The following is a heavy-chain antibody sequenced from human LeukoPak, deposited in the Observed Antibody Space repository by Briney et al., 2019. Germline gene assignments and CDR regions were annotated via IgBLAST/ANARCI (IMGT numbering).Heavy chain of an antibody. Sequence: SETLSLTCTVSGGSISSSSYYWGWTRQPPGKGLEWIGSIYYSGSTYYNPSLKSRVTISVDTSKNQFSLKLSSVTAADTAVYYCARHKRGYSYGFSDAFDIWGQGTMVTVSS. CDR3: ARHKRGYSYGFSDAFDI. CDR2: IYYSGST. J-gene: IGHJ3*02. CDR1: GGSISSSSYY. V-gene: IGHV4-39*01. D-gene: IGHD5-18*01.